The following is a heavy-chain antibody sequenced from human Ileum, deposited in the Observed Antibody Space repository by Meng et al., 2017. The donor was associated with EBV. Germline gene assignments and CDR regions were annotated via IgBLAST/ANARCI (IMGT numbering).Heavy chain of an antibody. D-gene: IGHD5-12*01. J-gene: IGHJ4*02. CDR2: ILSGST. Sequence: QVHLLESAPGMVKPSETRSLTCTVSSGSVSSGDYHWSWIRQPPGKGLEWIGYILSGSTNYDPSLTNRVTISVDTSKNHFSLKLTSVTAADTAVYYCAGGRAGYGGYKTWGQGTLVTVAS. V-gene: IGHV4-61*03. CDR1: SGSVSSGDYH. CDR3: AGGRAGYGGYKT.